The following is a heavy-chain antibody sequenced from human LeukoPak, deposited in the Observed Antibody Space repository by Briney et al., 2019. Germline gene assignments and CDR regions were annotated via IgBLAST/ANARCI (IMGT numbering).Heavy chain of an antibody. CDR3: ARVRSVTKWKYYFDY. CDR2: INHSGST. V-gene: IGHV4-34*01. D-gene: IGHD4-17*01. J-gene: IGHJ4*02. Sequence: SETLSLTCAVYGGSFSGYYWSWIRQPPGKGLEWIGEINHSGSTNYNPSLKSRVTISVDTSKNQFSLKLSSVTAADTAVYYCARVRSVTKWKYYFDYWGQGTLVTVSS. CDR1: GGSFSGYY.